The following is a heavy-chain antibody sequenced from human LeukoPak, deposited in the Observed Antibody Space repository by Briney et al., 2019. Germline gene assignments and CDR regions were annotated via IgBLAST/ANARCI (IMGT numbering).Heavy chain of an antibody. CDR2: LNTHGSDK. D-gene: IGHD6-19*01. CDR3: ARSEAVAWSFDL. Sequence: GGSLRLSCAASGFTFSAYSMHWVLQAPGKPLASISRLNTHGSDKRYADSVQGRFTISRDNAQNTLYLQMNSLRAEDTAVYYCARSEAVAWSFDLWGRGTLVSVSS. V-gene: IGHV3-74*01. CDR1: GFTFSAYS. J-gene: IGHJ2*01.